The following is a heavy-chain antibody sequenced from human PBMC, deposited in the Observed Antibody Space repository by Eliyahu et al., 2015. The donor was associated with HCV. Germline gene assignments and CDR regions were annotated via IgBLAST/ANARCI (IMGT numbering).Heavy chain of an antibody. J-gene: IGHJ6*04. CDR3: AVVRPFYYRMAL. CDR1: GXTFTSFG. Sequence: QGQLVQSGAEVKEPGASVKVSCKASGXTFTSFGISWXRQAPGQGLEWMGWISVYNYNTNYAQKXQGRVTLSTDIPTSTAYMELRSLRSDDTAVYYCAVVRPFYYRMALWGKGTTVTVSS. V-gene: IGHV1-18*01. CDR2: ISVYNYNT. D-gene: IGHD3-22*01.